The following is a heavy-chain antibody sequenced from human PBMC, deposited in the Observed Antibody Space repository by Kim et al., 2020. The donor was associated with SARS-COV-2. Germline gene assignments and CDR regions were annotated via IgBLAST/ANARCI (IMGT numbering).Heavy chain of an antibody. D-gene: IGHD6-19*01. CDR2: AYYIGNT. Sequence: SETLSLTCTVSGGSLSSSSYYWGWIRQPPGKGLEWLGTAYYIGNTYYNPSLKSRVTISVDTSKKQFSLKLGSVTAADTAVYYCARHQRDSSGWCVAFYCYYMAVWGKGTTVTVSS. V-gene: IGHV4-39*01. CDR3: ARHQRDSSGWCVAFYCYYMAV. J-gene: IGHJ6*03. CDR1: GGSLSSSSYY.